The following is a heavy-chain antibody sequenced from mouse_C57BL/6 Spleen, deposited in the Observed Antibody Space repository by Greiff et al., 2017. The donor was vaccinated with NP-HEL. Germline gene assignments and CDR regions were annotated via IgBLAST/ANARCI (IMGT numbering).Heavy chain of an antibody. CDR3: AKEAHYYGSSYGYFDV. Sequence: QVQLKESGPGLVQPSQSLSITCTVSGFSLTSYGVHWVRQSPGKGLEWLGVIWRGGSTDYNAAFMSRLSITKDNSKSQVFFKMNSLQADDTAIYYCAKEAHYYGSSYGYFDVWGTGTTVTVSS. J-gene: IGHJ1*03. CDR2: IWRGGST. CDR1: GFSLTSYG. D-gene: IGHD1-1*01. V-gene: IGHV2-5*01.